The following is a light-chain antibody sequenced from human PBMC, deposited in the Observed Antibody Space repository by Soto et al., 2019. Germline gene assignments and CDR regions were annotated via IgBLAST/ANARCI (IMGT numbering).Light chain of an antibody. CDR2: VNS. Sequence: ALTQPASVSGSPGQSITISCTGTSSDIGDYKYVSWYQQHPDKAPKLIIFVNSNRPSGISNRFSASKSGNTASLTISGLQAEDEADYYCSSYTSSDTPYVFGTGTKVTVL. CDR3: SSYTSSDTPYV. V-gene: IGLV2-14*01. CDR1: SSDIGDYKY. J-gene: IGLJ1*01.